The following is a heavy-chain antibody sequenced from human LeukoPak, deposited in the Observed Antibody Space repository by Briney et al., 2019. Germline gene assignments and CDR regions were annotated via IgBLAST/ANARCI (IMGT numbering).Heavy chain of an antibody. CDR2: INPNSGGT. J-gene: IGHJ6*03. CDR3: ARVSYYYYYMDV. V-gene: IGHV1-2*02. CDR1: GYTFTVYY. Sequence: ASVTVSFKASGYTFTVYYMHWVRQAPGQGLEWMGWINPNSGGTNYAQKFQGRVTMTRDTSISTAYMELSRLRSVDTAVYYCARVSYYYYYMDVWGKGTTVTVSS.